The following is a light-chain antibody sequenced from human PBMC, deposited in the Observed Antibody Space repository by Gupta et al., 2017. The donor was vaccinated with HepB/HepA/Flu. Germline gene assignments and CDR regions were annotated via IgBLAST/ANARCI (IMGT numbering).Light chain of an antibody. Sequence: DIVMTQSPDSVAVSLGERATINCKSSQTVLNILNNKNSLAWHQQKAGLPPKLLIYWTSVRASGVPARFSGRASATDFTLTISILPAEDVTVYYSQQEDAHPLTFGGGTKVEIK. CDR2: WTS. V-gene: IGKV4-1*01. J-gene: IGKJ4*01. CDR1: QTVLNILNNKNS. CDR3: QQEDAHPLT.